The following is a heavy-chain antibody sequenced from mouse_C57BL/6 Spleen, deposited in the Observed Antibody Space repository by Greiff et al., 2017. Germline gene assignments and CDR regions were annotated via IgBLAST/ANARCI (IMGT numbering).Heavy chain of an antibody. CDR2: INPNNGGT. CDR1: GYTFTDYN. CDR3: ARGEYTVYYAMDY. Sequence: VQLQQSGPELVKPGASVKIPCKASGYTFTDYNMDWVKQSHGKSLEWIGDINPNNGGTIYNQKFKGKATLTVDKSSSTAYMELRSLTSEDTSVYYCARGEYTVYYAMDYWGQGTSVTVSS. D-gene: IGHD1-1*01. V-gene: IGHV1-18*01. J-gene: IGHJ4*01.